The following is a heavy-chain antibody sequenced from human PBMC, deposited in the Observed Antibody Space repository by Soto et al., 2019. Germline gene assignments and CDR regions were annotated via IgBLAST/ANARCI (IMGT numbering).Heavy chain of an antibody. CDR1: GFTFSDYY. CDR3: ARDGTEYYGEYYDY. D-gene: IGHD4-17*01. Sequence: QVQLVESGGGLVKPGGSLRLSCATSGFTFSDYYMSWIRQAPGKGLEWVSYIGTRGNTKYYADSVRGRFTISRDNAKNSLYPQMNSLRADDTAVYYCARDGTEYYGEYYDYWGQGIPVTVSS. CDR2: IGTRGNTK. V-gene: IGHV3-11*01. J-gene: IGHJ4*02.